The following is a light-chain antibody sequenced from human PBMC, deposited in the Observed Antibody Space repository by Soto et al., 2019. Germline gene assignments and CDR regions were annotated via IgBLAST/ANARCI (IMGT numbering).Light chain of an antibody. CDR2: DAS. V-gene: IGKV1-33*01. J-gene: IGKJ4*01. CDR3: QHYADLPLT. CDR1: QDISNS. Sequence: DIQMTQSPSSLSASVGDRVTITCQASQDISNSINWYQQKPGKAPRLLISDASSVEAGVPSRFSGGGSGTYFTFTINSLQPEDVGAYFCQHYADLPLTFGGGTKVAIK.